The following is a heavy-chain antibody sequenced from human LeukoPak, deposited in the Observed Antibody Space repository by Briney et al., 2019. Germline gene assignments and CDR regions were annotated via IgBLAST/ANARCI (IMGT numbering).Heavy chain of an antibody. V-gene: IGHV4-39*01. CDR1: GGSISSSSYY. D-gene: IGHD2-15*01. CDR2: IYYSGSP. CDR3: ARGWSDYNPRFAP. J-gene: IGHJ5*02. Sequence: NTSETLSLTCTVSGGSISSSSYYWGWIRQPPGKGLEWFGSIYYSGSPSYNPSLKRPVTISVNTPKNQFSLKLSSVTAADTAVYYWARGWSDYNPRFAPWGQGTLVTVSS.